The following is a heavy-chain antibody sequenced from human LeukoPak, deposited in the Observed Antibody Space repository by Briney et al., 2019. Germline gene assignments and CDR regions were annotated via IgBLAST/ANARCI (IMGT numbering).Heavy chain of an antibody. V-gene: IGHV2-5*02. J-gene: IGHJ3*02. CDR1: GFSLSTSGVG. CDR3: AHRRAVSGFLEWLFDAFDI. CDR2: IYWDDDK. D-gene: IGHD3-3*01. Sequence: ESGPTLLKPTPTLTLTCTFSGFSLSTSGVGVGWIRQPPGKALEWLALIYWDDDKRYSPSLKSRLTITKDTSKDQVVLTMTNMDPVDTATYYCAHRRAVSGFLEWLFDAFDIWGQGTMVTVSS.